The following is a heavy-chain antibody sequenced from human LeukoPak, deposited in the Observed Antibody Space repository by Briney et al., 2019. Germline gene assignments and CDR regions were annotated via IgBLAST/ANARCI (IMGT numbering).Heavy chain of an antibody. Sequence: SETLSLTCSVSGGSIRSYYWSWIRQPPGKGLEWIGYIYYSGSTNYNPSLKSRVNISVDTSKNQFSLKLSSVTAADTAVYYCARVYYSSSYDYWYFDLWGRGTLVTVSS. CDR2: IYYSGST. CDR1: GGSIRSYY. CDR3: ARVYYSSSYDYWYFDL. J-gene: IGHJ2*01. D-gene: IGHD6-13*01. V-gene: IGHV4-59*01.